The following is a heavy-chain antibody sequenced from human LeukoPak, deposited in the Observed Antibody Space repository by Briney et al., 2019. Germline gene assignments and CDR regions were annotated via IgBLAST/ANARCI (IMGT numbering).Heavy chain of an antibody. CDR3: ARGFKYPRYYDSSGYLGY. CDR2: INRSGST. CDR1: GGSFSGYY. V-gene: IGHV4-34*01. J-gene: IGHJ4*02. D-gene: IGHD3-22*01. Sequence: SETLSLTCAVYGGSFSGYYWSWIRQPPGKGLEWIGEINRSGSTNYNPSLKSRVTISVDTSKNQFSLKLSSVTAADTAVYYCARGFKYPRYYDSSGYLGYWGQGTLVTVSS.